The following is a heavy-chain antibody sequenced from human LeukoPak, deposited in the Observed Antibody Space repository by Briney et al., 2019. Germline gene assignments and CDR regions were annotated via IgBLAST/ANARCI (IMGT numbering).Heavy chain of an antibody. Sequence: PGGSLRLSCAASGFTFSSYAKHWVRQAPGKGLEWVAVISYDGSNKYYADSVKGRFTISRDNSKNTLYLQMNSLRAEDTAVYYCARAAIQLWLPFDYWGQGTLVTVSS. D-gene: IGHD5-18*01. CDR2: ISYDGSNK. CDR3: ARAAIQLWLPFDY. J-gene: IGHJ4*02. CDR1: GFTFSSYA. V-gene: IGHV3-30-3*01.